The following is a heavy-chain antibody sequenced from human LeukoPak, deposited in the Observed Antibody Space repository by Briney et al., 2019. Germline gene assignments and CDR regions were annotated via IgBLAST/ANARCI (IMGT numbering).Heavy chain of an antibody. J-gene: IGHJ4*02. V-gene: IGHV3-30*18. CDR1: GFTFSSYG. CDR2: ISYDGSNK. CDR3: AKDPFSIAAAGTPYDY. Sequence: GGSLRLSCVASGFTFSSYGMHWVRQAPGKGLEWVAVISYDGSNKYYADSVKGRFTISRDNSKNTLYLQMNSLRAEDTAVYYCAKDPFSIAAAGTPYDYWGQGTLVTVSS. D-gene: IGHD6-13*01.